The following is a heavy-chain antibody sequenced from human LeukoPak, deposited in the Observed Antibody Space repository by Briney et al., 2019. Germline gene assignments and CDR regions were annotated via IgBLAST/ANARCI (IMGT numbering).Heavy chain of an antibody. Sequence: ASVKVSCKASGGTFSSYAISWVRQAPGQGLEWMGGIIPIFGTANYAQKFQGRVTITADESTSTAYMELSNLRSEDTAVYYCARDSGSRDIVVVPAAILDYWGQGTLVTVSS. D-gene: IGHD2-2*02. CDR1: GGTFSSYA. CDR2: IIPIFGTA. CDR3: ARDSGSRDIVVVPAAILDY. V-gene: IGHV1-69*13. J-gene: IGHJ4*02.